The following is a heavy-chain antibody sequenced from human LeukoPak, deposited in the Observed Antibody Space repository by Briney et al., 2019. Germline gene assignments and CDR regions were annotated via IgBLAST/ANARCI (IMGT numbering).Heavy chain of an antibody. CDR2: ISSNGGST. CDR3: VKDTLKDDFWSGYYWALPGY. D-gene: IGHD3-3*01. J-gene: IGHJ4*02. CDR1: GFIFSSYG. Sequence: GRSLRLSCVTSGFIFSSYGIHWVRQAPGKGLEYVSAISSNGGSTYYADSVKGRFTISRDNSKNTLYLQMSSLRAEDTAVYYCVKDTLKDDFWSGYYWALPGYWGQGTLVTVSS. V-gene: IGHV3-64D*06.